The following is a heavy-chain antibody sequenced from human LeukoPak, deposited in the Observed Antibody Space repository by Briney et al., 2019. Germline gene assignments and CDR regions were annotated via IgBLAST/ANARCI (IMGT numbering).Heavy chain of an antibody. D-gene: IGHD6-6*01. Sequence: GASLKVSCKASGYTFTSYDMHWVRQAPGHGLEWMGIINPSGGSTSYAPKFQGRVTMTRDMSTSTVYMELSSLRSEDTAVYYCARVHSSSSGVDYWGQGTLVTVSS. J-gene: IGHJ4*02. CDR1: GYTFTSYD. CDR2: INPSGGST. CDR3: ARVHSSSSGVDY. V-gene: IGHV1-46*01.